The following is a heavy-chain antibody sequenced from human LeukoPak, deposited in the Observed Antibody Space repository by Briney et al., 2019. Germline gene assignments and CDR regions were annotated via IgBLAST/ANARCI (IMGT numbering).Heavy chain of an antibody. CDR2: ISGSGGGT. CDR3: ARDSGIYYDILTGYYKGPFDY. CDR1: GFTFSSYA. D-gene: IGHD3-9*01. J-gene: IGHJ4*02. V-gene: IGHV3-23*01. Sequence: GGSLRLSCAASGFTFSSYAMAWVRQAPGKGLEWVSTISGSGGGTYYADSVKGRFTISRDNSKNTLYLQMNSLRAEDTAVYYCARDSGIYYDILTGYYKGPFDYWGQGTLVTVSS.